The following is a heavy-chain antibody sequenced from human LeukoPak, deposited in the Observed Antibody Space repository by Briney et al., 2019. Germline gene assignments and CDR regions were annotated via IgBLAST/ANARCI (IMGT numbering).Heavy chain of an antibody. V-gene: IGHV7-4-1*02. CDR1: GYTFTSYA. CDR3: ARDSVYYDILTGQGDGMDV. CDR2: INTNTGNP. Sequence: ASVKVSCKASGYTFTSYAMNWVRQAPGQGLEWMGWINTNTGNPTYAPGFTGRFVFSLDTSVSTAYLQISSLKAEDTAVYYCARDSVYYDILTGQGDGMDVWGQGTTVTVSS. D-gene: IGHD3-9*01. J-gene: IGHJ6*02.